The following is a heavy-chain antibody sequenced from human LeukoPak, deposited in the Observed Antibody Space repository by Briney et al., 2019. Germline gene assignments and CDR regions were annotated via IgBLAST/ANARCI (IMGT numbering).Heavy chain of an antibody. CDR2: IYYSGST. D-gene: IGHD3-22*01. CDR1: GGSISSSSYY. CDR3: ARNYYDSSGWVFDI. J-gene: IGHJ3*02. Sequence: SETLSLTCTVSGGSISSSSYYWGWIRQPPGKGLEWIGSIYYSGSTYYNPSLKSRVTISVDTSKNQFSLKLSSVTAADTAVYYCARNYYDSSGWVFDIWGQGTMVTVSS. V-gene: IGHV4-39*07.